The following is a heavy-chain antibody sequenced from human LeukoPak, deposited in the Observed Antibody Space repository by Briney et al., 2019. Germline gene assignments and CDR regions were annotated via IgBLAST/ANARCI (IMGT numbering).Heavy chain of an antibody. CDR3: ARSEQLAAFDY. D-gene: IGHD1/OR15-1a*01. J-gene: IGHJ4*02. V-gene: IGHV4-61*10. Sequence: SETLSLTCTVSGGSFSSGLYYWTWIRQPAGKGLEWIGEINHSGSTNYNPSLKSRVTISVDTSKNQFSLKLSSVTAADTAVYYCARSEQLAAFDYWGQGTLVTVSS. CDR2: INHSGST. CDR1: GGSFSSGLYY.